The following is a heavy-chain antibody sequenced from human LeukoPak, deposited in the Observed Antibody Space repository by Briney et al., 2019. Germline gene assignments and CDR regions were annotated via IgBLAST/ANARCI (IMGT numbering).Heavy chain of an antibody. CDR2: ISSSSSTI. CDR1: GFTFSSYS. J-gene: IGHJ4*02. Sequence: GGSLRLSCAAPGFTFSSYSMNWVRQAPGKGLEWVSYISSSSSTIYYADSVKGRFTISRDNAKNSLYLQMNSLRAEDTAVYYCARSVKRYRWSGYYYFDYWGQGTLVTVSS. CDR3: ARSVKRYRWSGYYYFDY. D-gene: IGHD3-3*01. V-gene: IGHV3-48*01.